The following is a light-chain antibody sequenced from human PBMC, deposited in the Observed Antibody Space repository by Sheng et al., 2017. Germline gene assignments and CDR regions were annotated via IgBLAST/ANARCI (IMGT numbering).Light chain of an antibody. CDR3: QQAYSIPPLT. CDR2: AAS. V-gene: IGKV1-39*01. Sequence: DIQMTQSPSSLSASVGDRVTITCRASQSISSYLNWYQQKPGKAPKLLIYAASSLQSGVPSRFTGSASGTDFTLTINNLQSEDFAIYYCQQAYSIPPLTFGGGTRVEIK. J-gene: IGKJ4*01. CDR1: QSISSY.